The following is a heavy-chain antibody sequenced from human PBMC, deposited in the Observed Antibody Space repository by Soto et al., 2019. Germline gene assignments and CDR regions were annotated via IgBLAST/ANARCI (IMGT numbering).Heavy chain of an antibody. CDR3: ARVPGP. J-gene: IGHJ5*02. CDR2: IYHSGST. Sequence: SETLSLTCAVYGGSISSFFYSWSWIRQPPGKGLEWIGYIYHSGSTYYNPSLKSRVTISVDRSKNQFSLKLSSVTAADTAVYYCARVPGPWGQGTLVTVSS. V-gene: IGHV4-30-2*01. CDR1: GGSISSFFYS.